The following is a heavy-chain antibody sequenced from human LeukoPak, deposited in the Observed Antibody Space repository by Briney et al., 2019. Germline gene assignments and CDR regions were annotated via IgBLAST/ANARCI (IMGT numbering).Heavy chain of an antibody. CDR3: ARSGFSTGFYLDF. Sequence: ASVKVSCKASVYTFTGQFIHWLRQAPGEGLEWMGWIDPPSGVPHYAQKFQDTVTLTRDTSTGTAYMELHRLQSDDTAVYYCARSGFSTGFYLDFWGQGTLISVSS. J-gene: IGHJ4*02. D-gene: IGHD6-19*01. CDR1: VYTFTGQF. V-gene: IGHV1-2*02. CDR2: IDPPSGVP.